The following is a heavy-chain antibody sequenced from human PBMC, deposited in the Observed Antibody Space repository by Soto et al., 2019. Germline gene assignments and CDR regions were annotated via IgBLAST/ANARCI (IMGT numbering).Heavy chain of an antibody. CDR1: GFTFSSYS. V-gene: IGHV3-48*04. D-gene: IGHD7-27*01. J-gene: IGHJ3*02. CDR2: ISSSSSTI. CDR3: ERAGTGEDAFDI. Sequence: GGSLRLSCAASGFTFSSYSMNWVRQAPGKGLEWVSYISSSSSTIYYADSVKGRFTISRDNAKNSLYLQMNSLRAEGRAGEYCERAGTGEDAFDIWGQETKFTV.